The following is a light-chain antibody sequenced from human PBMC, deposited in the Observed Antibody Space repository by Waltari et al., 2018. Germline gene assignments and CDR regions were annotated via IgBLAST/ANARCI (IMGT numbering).Light chain of an antibody. CDR1: QRVSRA. J-gene: IGKJ1*01. CDR3: QHYFGFPGT. V-gene: IGKV3-20*01. CDR2: RAS. Sequence: DTVFTHSPGPLSLSPGERAPLSCRTSQRVSRALAWYQQKPGPAPRLLIYRASTRATRSPDRFSGGGSWTGFSLTIRRLEPDDFGVYYCQHYFGFPGTFGRGTTGEI.